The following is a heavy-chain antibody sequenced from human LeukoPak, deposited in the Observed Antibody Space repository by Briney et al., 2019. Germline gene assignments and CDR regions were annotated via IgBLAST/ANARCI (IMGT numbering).Heavy chain of an antibody. CDR1: GITFSKAG. CDR3: AKDKGLTSIDY. J-gene: IGHJ4*02. CDR2: IWSDGSSQ. V-gene: IGHV3-30*02. Sequence: PGGSLRLSCTASGITFSKAGMHWVRQAPGKGLEWVAFIWSDGSSQYYADSVKGRFTISRDNSKNMVYVQMNSLRAEDTAVYYCAKDKGLTSIDYWGQGTLVTVSS. D-gene: IGHD3-9*01.